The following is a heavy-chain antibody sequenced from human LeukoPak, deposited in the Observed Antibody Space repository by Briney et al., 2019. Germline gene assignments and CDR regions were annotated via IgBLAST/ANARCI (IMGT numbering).Heavy chain of an antibody. V-gene: IGHV3-30-3*01. Sequence: GGSLRLSCAASGFTFSSYAMHWVRQAPGKGLEWVAIISDDGSNEYYADSVKGRFTISRDNSKNTLYLQMNSLRAEDTAVYYCAKDNYYDRSGYYLHPGYFDYWGQGTLVTVSS. J-gene: IGHJ4*02. CDR2: ISDDGSNE. D-gene: IGHD3-22*01. CDR3: AKDNYYDRSGYYLHPGYFDY. CDR1: GFTFSSYA.